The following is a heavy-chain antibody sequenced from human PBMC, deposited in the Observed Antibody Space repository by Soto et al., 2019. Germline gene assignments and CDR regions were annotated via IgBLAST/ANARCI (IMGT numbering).Heavy chain of an antibody. Sequence: QSQTLSLTCAISGDRVSSNSAAWTWIRQSPSRGLEWLGRTYYRSKWYNDYAVSVKSRITINPDTSKNQFSLQLNSVTPEDTAVYYCTRGFIAAAGTYYFDYWGQGTLVTVSS. D-gene: IGHD6-13*01. CDR2: TYYRSKWYN. CDR3: TRGFIAAAGTYYFDY. CDR1: GDRVSSNSAA. J-gene: IGHJ4*02. V-gene: IGHV6-1*01.